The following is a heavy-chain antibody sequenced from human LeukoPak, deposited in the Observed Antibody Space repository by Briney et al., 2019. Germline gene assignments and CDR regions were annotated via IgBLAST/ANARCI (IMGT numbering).Heavy chain of an antibody. CDR1: GGSFSGYY. CDR3: ARGLSAIVH. V-gene: IGHV4-34*01. J-gene: IGHJ4*02. Sequence: PSETLSLTCAVYGGSFSGYYWSWIRQPPGKGLEWIGEINHSGSTNYNPSLESRVTISVDTSKNQFSLKLSSVTAADTAVYYCARGLSAIVHWGQGTLVTVSS. D-gene: IGHD2-21*02. CDR2: INHSGST.